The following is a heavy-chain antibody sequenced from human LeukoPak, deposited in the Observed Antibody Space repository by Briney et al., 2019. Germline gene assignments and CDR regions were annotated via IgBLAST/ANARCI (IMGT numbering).Heavy chain of an antibody. V-gene: IGHV3-23*01. D-gene: IGHD3-16*01. CDR3: AKKPLGDQPLDY. CDR1: GFTVSSYA. Sequence: PGGSLRLSCVASGFTVSSYAMTWVRQAPGKGLEWVSVIGSGDTYYADSVKGRFTISRDNSKNTLYLQTNSLRADDTAVYYCAKKPLGDQPLDYWGQGTLVTVSS. CDR2: IGSGDT. J-gene: IGHJ4*02.